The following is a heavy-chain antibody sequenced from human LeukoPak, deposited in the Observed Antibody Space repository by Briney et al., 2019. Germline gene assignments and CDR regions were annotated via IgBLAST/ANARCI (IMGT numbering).Heavy chain of an antibody. CDR3: AKTRAGYGSGRYPGWPVYY. CDR2: ISGSGGST. J-gene: IGHJ4*02. CDR1: GFTFSSFA. D-gene: IGHD6-19*01. V-gene: IGHV3-23*01. Sequence: GGSLSLSCAPSGFTFSSFAMYWLRQAPGKGLVWVSGISGSGGSTYSADSVKGRFTISRDNSKNTVYLQINSLRAEDTAVYYCAKTRAGYGSGRYPGWPVYYWGQGTLVTVSS.